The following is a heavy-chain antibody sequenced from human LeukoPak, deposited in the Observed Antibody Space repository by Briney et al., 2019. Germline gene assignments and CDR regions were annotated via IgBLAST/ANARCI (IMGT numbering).Heavy chain of an antibody. D-gene: IGHD1-26*01. J-gene: IGHJ5*02. CDR3: VRLMGSGWFDP. V-gene: IGHV3-NL1*01. Sequence: GRSLRLSCAASGFTFSSYGMHWVRPAPGKGLEWVSVIYSGGNTFYADSVKGRFTISRHNSENTLYLQMTSLSADDTAVYYCVRLMGSGWFDPWGQGTLVTVFS. CDR1: GFTFSSYG. CDR2: IYSGGNT.